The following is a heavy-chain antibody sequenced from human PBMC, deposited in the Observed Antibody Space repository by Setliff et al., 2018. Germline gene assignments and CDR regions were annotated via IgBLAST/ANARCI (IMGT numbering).Heavy chain of an antibody. D-gene: IGHD3-16*02. Sequence: PGGSLRLSCAASGFNFSSYAMHWVRQAPGNGLEWVAFIPYDGSNKYYADSVKGRFTISRDNSQNALYLQMNSLRAEDTAVYYCAKDYDYVWGSYPKDWGQGTRVTVSS. V-gene: IGHV3-30*02. CDR1: GFNFSSYA. J-gene: IGHJ4*02. CDR3: AKDYDYVWGSYPKD. CDR2: IPYDGSNK.